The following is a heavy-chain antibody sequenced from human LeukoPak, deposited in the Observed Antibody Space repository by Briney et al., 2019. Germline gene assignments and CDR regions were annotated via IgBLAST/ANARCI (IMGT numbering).Heavy chain of an antibody. Sequence: YXWXXIXQXXXXGLEWXXXIYTSGSTNYNPSLKSRVTMSVDTSKNQFSLKLSSVTAADTAVYYCAREGEVVVAPHYGMDVWGQGTTVTVSS. CDR2: IYTSGST. CDR3: AREGEVVVAPHYGMDV. D-gene: IGHD2-15*01. V-gene: IGHV4-4*07. CDR1: YX. J-gene: IGHJ6*02.